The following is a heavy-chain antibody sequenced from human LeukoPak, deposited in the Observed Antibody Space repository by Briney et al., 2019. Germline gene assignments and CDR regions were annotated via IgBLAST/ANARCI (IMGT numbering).Heavy chain of an antibody. V-gene: IGHV1-18*01. J-gene: IGHJ4*02. Sequence: ASVKVSCKGSGYTFTTYGIGWVRQAPGQGLEWMGWINANSGNTNYAQKSQGRLTMTTDTSTITAYMELRSLRSDDTAVYYCARDGYFDYWGQGTLVTVSS. CDR2: INANSGNT. CDR3: ARDGYFDY. CDR1: GYTFTTYG.